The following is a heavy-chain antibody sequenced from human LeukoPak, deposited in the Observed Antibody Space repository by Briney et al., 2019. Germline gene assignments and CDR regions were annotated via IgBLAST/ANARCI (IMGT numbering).Heavy chain of an antibody. CDR3: AKEILGGFDY. CDR2: IWYDGSNK. Sequence: PGGSLRLSCTASGFSFSRYSMHWVRQAPGKGLEWVAVIWYDGSNKYYADSVKGRFTISRDNSKNTLYLQMNSLRAEDTAVYYCAKEILGGFDYWGQGTLVTVSS. CDR1: GFSFSRYS. J-gene: IGHJ4*02. V-gene: IGHV3-33*06. D-gene: IGHD3-3*01.